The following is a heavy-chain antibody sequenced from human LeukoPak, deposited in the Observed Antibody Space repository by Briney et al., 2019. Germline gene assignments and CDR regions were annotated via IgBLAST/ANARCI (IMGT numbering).Heavy chain of an antibody. D-gene: IGHD3-22*01. CDR2: INAGSGDR. V-gene: IGHV1-3*01. CDR1: GYTFTNYA. Sequence: ASVKVSCKASGYTFTNYAIHWVRQAPGQRLEWMGWINAGSGDRKYSEKFQGRVTTTRDTSASTAYMELSSLRSEDTAIYYCARSSGYYYQYFDYWGQGSLVTVSS. J-gene: IGHJ4*02. CDR3: ARSSGYYYQYFDY.